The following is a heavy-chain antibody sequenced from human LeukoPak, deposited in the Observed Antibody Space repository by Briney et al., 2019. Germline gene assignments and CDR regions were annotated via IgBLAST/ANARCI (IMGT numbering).Heavy chain of an antibody. CDR3: AKDRPNYYDSSGHYYRRDGDY. Sequence: GGSLRLSCAASGFTFSSYAMSWVRQAPGKGLEWVSSVSGSGGYTYYAGSVKGRFTISRDNSKNTLYLQMNSLRAENTAIYYCAKDRPNYYDSSGHYYRRDGDYWGQGTLVTVSS. V-gene: IGHV3-23*01. CDR2: VSGSGGYT. J-gene: IGHJ4*02. D-gene: IGHD3-22*01. CDR1: GFTFSSYA.